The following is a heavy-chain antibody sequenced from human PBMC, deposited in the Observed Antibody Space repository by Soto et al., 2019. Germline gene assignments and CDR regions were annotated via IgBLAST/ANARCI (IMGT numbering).Heavy chain of an antibody. Sequence: SETLSLTCGASDYTISTGFYWGRIRQPPGKGLEWIGYIYYSGSTNYNPSLKSRVTISVDTSKNQFSLKLSPVTAADTAVYYCARLALVRGVIIMRTFDYWGQGTLVTVSS. V-gene: IGHV4-61*01. J-gene: IGHJ4*02. D-gene: IGHD3-10*01. CDR1: DYTISTGFY. CDR2: IYYSGST. CDR3: ARLALVRGVIIMRTFDY.